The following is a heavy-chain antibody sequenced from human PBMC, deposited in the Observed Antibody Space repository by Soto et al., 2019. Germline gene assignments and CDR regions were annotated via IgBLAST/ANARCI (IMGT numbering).Heavy chain of an antibody. CDR2: ISYDGSNK. J-gene: IGHJ4*02. CDR3: ARGQKAETTGNTVATY. CDR1: GFTFSSYA. D-gene: IGHD4-17*01. Sequence: QVQLVESGGGVVQPGRSLRLSCAASGFTFSSYAMHWVRQAPGKGLEWVAVISYDGSNKYYADSVKGLFTISRDNSKKTLYLQMNSLRAEDTAVYYCARGQKAETTGNTVATYWGQGTLVTVSS. V-gene: IGHV3-30-3*01.